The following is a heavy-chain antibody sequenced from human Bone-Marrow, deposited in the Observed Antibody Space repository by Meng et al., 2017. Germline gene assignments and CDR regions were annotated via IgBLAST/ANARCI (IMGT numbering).Heavy chain of an antibody. CDR2: ISWNSGSI. Sequence: GGSLRPSCAASGFTFDNYAMHWVRQAPGKGLEWVSGISWNSGSIGYADSVKGRFTISRDNAKNTLYLQMNSLRAEDTAVYYCARDRSYSSGGGMDVWGHGTTVTVSS. V-gene: IGHV3-9*01. J-gene: IGHJ6*02. CDR1: GFTFDNYA. CDR3: ARDRSYSSGGGMDV. D-gene: IGHD6-19*01.